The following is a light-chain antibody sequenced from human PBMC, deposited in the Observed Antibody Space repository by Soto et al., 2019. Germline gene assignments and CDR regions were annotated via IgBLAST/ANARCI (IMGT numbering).Light chain of an antibody. CDR2: DDS. J-gene: IGLJ3*02. V-gene: IGLV2-23*01. CDR1: SSNVGSYNL. Sequence: QSVLTQPASVSGSPGQSITISCTGTSSNVGSYNLVSWYQQHPGKVPKLMVYDDSKRPSGVSNRFSGSKSGNTASLTISGLQAEDEADYYCCSYAGNSNLVFGGGTKVTVL. CDR3: CSYAGNSNLV.